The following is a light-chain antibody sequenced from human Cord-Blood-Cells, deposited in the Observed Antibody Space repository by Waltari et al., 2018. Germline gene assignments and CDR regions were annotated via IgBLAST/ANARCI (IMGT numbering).Light chain of an antibody. Sequence: SYELTPPSSVSVSPGQTARITCSGDVLAKTYARWFQQKPGQAPVLVIYKDSERPSGIPERFSGSSSGTTVTLTISGAQVEDEADYYCYSAADNNRVFGGGTKLTVL. V-gene: IGLV3-27*01. CDR2: KDS. J-gene: IGLJ3*02. CDR3: YSAADNNRV. CDR1: VLAKTY.